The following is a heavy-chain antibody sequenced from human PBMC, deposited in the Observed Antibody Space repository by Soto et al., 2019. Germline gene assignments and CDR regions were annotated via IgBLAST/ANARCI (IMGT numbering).Heavy chain of an antibody. CDR1: GFTFSSYA. J-gene: IGHJ4*02. V-gene: IGHV3-23*01. CDR3: AKDSRPHLAAPILDT. Sequence: PEGSLRLSCAASGFTFSSYAMSWVRQAPGKGLECVSAISGSGGRTYYVDSVKGRVTISRDNSKNKLYWQMNSLRDEETAVYYCAKDSRPHLAAPILDTWGQGNLVTVSS. D-gene: IGHD6-6*01. CDR2: ISGSGGRT.